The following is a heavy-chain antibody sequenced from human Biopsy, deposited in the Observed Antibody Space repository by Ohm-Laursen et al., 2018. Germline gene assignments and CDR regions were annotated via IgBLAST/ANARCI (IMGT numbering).Heavy chain of an antibody. CDR2: IYPGGGT. V-gene: IGHV4-4*07. Sequence: SDTLSLTCPVSGDSIRNYYWSWIRQAAGKGLEWIGRIYPGGGTNYNPSLKSRITISVDTSKNQFSLKLTSVTAADTAVYYCAKHGSGWTGDDAFHIWGQGTMVTVSS. CDR1: GDSIRNYY. D-gene: IGHD6-19*01. CDR3: AKHGSGWTGDDAFHI. J-gene: IGHJ3*02.